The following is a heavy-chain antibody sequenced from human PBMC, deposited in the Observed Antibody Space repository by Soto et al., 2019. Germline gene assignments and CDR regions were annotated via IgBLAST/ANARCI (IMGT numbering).Heavy chain of an antibody. V-gene: IGHV4-30-4*01. D-gene: IGHD3-3*01. CDR3: ATAVECLSDYYFDY. Sequence: SETLSLTCTVSGGSISSGDYYWSWIRQPPGKGLEWIGYIYYSGSTYYNPSLKSRVTISVDTSKNQFSLKLSSVTAADTAVYYCATAVECLSDYYFDYCGQGTLGTVGS. J-gene: IGHJ4*02. CDR1: GGSISSGDYY. CDR2: IYYSGST.